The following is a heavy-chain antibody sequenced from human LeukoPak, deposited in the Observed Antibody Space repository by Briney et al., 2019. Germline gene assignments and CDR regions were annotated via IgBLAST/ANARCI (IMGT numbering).Heavy chain of an antibody. D-gene: IGHD3-22*01. J-gene: IGHJ4*02. CDR2: IYYSGST. CDR3: AGDEDSSGYYFIFDY. V-gene: IGHV4-39*01. Sequence: SETLSLTCTVSGGSISSSSYYWGWIRQPPGKGLEWIGSIYYSGSTYYNPSLKSRVTISVDTSKNQFSLKLSSVTAADTAVYYCAGDEDSSGYYFIFDYWGQGTLVTVSS. CDR1: GGSISSSSYY.